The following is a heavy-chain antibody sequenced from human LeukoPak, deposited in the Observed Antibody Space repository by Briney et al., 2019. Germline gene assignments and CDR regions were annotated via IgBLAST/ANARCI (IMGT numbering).Heavy chain of an antibody. J-gene: IGHJ4*02. CDR1: GFTFRTSA. Sequence: GGSLRLSCAASGFTFRTSAMSWVRQAPGKGLQRVSSINGADYSTYYADSVKGRFTISRDSSKNILYLQMNSLRTDDTAIYYCTSANPTPRGINFDSWGQGTLVTVSS. CDR3: TSANPTPRGINFDS. D-gene: IGHD3-10*01. V-gene: IGHV3-23*01. CDR2: INGADYST.